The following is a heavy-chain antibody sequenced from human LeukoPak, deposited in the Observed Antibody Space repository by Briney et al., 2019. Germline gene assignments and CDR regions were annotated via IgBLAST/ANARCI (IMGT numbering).Heavy chain of an antibody. Sequence: SQTLSLTCTVSGGSISSGNYYWSWIRQPPGKGLERIGYIYYSGSSYYNPSLKSRVTISVDTSKNQFSLKLSSVTAADTAVYYCARDRAAGYSYGFSPNLDAFDIWGQGTMVTVSS. V-gene: IGHV4-30-4*01. CDR1: GGSISSGNYY. D-gene: IGHD5-18*01. CDR3: ARDRAAGYSYGFSPNLDAFDI. CDR2: IYYSGSS. J-gene: IGHJ3*02.